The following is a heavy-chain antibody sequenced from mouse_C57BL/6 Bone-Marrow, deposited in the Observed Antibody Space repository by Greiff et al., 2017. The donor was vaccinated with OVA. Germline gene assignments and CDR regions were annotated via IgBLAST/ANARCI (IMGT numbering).Heavy chain of an antibody. J-gene: IGHJ3*01. D-gene: IGHD2-4*01. CDR3: ARGAPIYYDYLAWFAY. Sequence: EVKVVESGGGLVKPGGSLKLSCAASGFTFSDYGMHWVRQAPEKGLEWVAYISSGSSTIYYADTVKGRFTISRDNAKNTLFLQMTSLRSEDTAMYYCARGAPIYYDYLAWFAYWGQGTLVTVSA. CDR1: GFTFSDYG. V-gene: IGHV5-17*01. CDR2: ISSGSSTI.